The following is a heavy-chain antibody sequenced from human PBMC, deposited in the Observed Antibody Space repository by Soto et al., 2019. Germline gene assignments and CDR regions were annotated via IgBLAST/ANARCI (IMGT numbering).Heavy chain of an antibody. CDR2: IYPGDSDT. D-gene: IGHD6-19*01. CDR1: GYSFTSYW. Sequence: PGESLKISCKGSGYSFTSYWIGWVRQMPGKGLEWMGIIYPGDSDTRYSPSFQGQVTISADKSISPAYLQWSSLKASDTAMYYCARSWGGGGLDSSGWDWFDPWGQGTLVTVSS. V-gene: IGHV5-51*01. J-gene: IGHJ5*02. CDR3: ARSWGGGGLDSSGWDWFDP.